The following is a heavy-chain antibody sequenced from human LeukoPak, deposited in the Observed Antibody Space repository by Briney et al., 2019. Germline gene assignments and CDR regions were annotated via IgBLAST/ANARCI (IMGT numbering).Heavy chain of an antibody. V-gene: IGHV4-59*02. J-gene: IGHJ4*02. CDR2: IYCSGST. CDR3: ARASRDGYSYGLVDY. D-gene: IGHD5-18*01. Sequence: SETLSLTCTVSGGSVSSYYWSWIRQPPGKGLGWIGYIYCSGSTNYNPSLKSRVTISVDTSKNQFSLKLSSVTAADTAVYYCARASRDGYSYGLVDYWGQGTLVTVSS. CDR1: GGSVSSYY.